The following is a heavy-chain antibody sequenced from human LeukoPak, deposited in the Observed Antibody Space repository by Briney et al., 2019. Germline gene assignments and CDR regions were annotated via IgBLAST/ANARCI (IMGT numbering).Heavy chain of an antibody. Sequence: ASETLSVTCTVSGGSISSYYWSWIRQPPGKGLEWIGYIYYSGSTNYNPSLKSRVTISVDTSKNQFSLKLSSVTAADTAVYYCAGIGGHQIDYWGQGTLVTVSS. V-gene: IGHV4-59*01. CDR3: AGIGGHQIDY. CDR1: GGSISSYY. J-gene: IGHJ4*02. CDR2: IYYSGST. D-gene: IGHD2-15*01.